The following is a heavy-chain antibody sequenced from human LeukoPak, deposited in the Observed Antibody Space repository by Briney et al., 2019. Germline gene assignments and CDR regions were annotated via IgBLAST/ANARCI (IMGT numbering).Heavy chain of an antibody. CDR3: ARLWSGLRPPDY. V-gene: IGHV4-39*01. CDR1: GGSISSTTYY. D-gene: IGHD3-3*01. Sequence: SETLSLTCTGSGGSISSTTYYWGWIRQPPGKGLEWIGSVYYRGNTYYNPSLKSRVTISVVTSKSQFSLRLNSVTAADTSVYYCARLWSGLRPPDYWGQGTLVTVSS. CDR2: VYYRGNT. J-gene: IGHJ4*02.